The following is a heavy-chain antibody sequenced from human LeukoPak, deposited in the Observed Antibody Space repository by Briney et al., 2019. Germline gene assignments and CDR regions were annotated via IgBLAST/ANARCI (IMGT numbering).Heavy chain of an antibody. D-gene: IGHD3-22*01. CDR3: ARTGTRGYYYDSSGYYAFDI. CDR1: GGSISSGGYY. V-gene: IGHV4-31*03. J-gene: IGHJ3*02. CDR2: IYYSGST. Sequence: PSQTLSLTCTVSGGSISSGGYYWSWIRQHSGKGLEWIGYIYYSGSTYYNPSLKSRITISVDTSKNQFSLKLSSVTAADTAVYYCARTGTRGYYYDSSGYYAFDIWDQGTMVTVSS.